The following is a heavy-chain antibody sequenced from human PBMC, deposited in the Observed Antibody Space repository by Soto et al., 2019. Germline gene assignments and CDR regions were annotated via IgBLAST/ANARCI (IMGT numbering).Heavy chain of an antibody. J-gene: IGHJ5*02. D-gene: IGHD3-3*01. V-gene: IGHV3-30-3*01. Sequence: GGSLRLSCAASGFTFSSFAMHWVRQAPGKGLEWVAVISYDGGNEYYADSVKGRFTISRGNSKNTLYLQMNSLRAEDTAVYYCARDPAYYDFLSGSSWFDPWGQGALVTVSS. CDR3: ARDPAYYDFLSGSSWFDP. CDR2: ISYDGGNE. CDR1: GFTFSSFA.